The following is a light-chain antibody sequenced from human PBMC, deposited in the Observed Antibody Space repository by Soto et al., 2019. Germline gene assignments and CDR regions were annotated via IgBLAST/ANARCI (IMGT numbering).Light chain of an antibody. CDR3: QQYNNWPPKFT. CDR1: QSVSSN. J-gene: IGKJ3*01. CDR2: GAS. V-gene: IGKV3-15*01. Sequence: EIVMTQSPGTLSVSPGERATLSCRASQSVSSNLAWYQQKPGQAPRLLIYGASTRATGIPARFSGSGFGTEFTLTISSLQSEDFAVYYCQQYNNWPPKFTFGPGTKVNIK.